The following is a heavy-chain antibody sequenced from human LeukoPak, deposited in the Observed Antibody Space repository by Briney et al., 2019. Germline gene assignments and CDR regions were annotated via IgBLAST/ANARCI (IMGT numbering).Heavy chain of an antibody. CDR2: ISAYNGNT. D-gene: IGHD2-2*01. CDR3: AILYCSSTSCRDAFDI. CDR1: GYTFTSYG. J-gene: IGHJ3*02. Sequence: ASVKVSCKASGYTFTSYGISWVRQAPGHGLEWMGWISAYNGNTNYAQKLQGRVTMTTHPSTSTAYMELRSLRSDDTAVYYCAILYCSSTSCRDAFDIWGQGTMVTVSS. V-gene: IGHV1-18*01.